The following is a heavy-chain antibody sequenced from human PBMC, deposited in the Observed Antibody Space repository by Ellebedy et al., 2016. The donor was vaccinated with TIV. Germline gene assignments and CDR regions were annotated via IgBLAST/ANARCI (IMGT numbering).Heavy chain of an antibody. CDR1: GFIFSHYG. J-gene: IGHJ3*01. CDR3: AKDVYCSITNCFAAFDV. D-gene: IGHD2-2*01. V-gene: IGHV3-30*18. CDR2: ISHDGSVR. Sequence: GGSLRLXXAASGFIFSHYGMQWVRQAPGKGLEWVAVISHDGSVRLYADSVKGRLTISRDNSRYTLYLQMNNLRAEDSAVYYCAKDVYCSITNCFAAFDVWGQGTMVIVSS.